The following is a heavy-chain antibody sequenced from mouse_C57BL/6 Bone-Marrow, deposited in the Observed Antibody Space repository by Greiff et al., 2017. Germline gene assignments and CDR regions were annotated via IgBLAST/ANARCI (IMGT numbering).Heavy chain of an antibody. V-gene: IGHV5-12*01. CDR1: GFTFSDYY. Sequence: EVKLVESGGGLVQPGGSLKLSCAASGFTFSDYYMYWVRQTPEKRLEWVAYISNGGGSTYYPDTVKGRFTISRDNAKNTLYLQMSRLKTEDTAMYYCASYVAYWGQGTLVTVSA. CDR2: ISNGGGST. J-gene: IGHJ3*01. CDR3: ASYVAY.